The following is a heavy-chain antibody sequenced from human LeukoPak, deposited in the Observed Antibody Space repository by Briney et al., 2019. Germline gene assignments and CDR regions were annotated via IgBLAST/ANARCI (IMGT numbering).Heavy chain of an antibody. V-gene: IGHV4-31*03. CDR3: AGVIGPSYAFDI. CDR2: IYYSGST. D-gene: IGHD2-8*01. J-gene: IGHJ3*02. CDR1: GGSISSGGYY. Sequence: PSETLSLTCTVSGGSISSGGYYWSWIRQHPGKGLEWIGYIYYSGSTYYNPSLKSRVTISVDTSKNQFSLKLSSVTATDTAVYYCAGVIGPSYAFDIWGQGTMVSVSS.